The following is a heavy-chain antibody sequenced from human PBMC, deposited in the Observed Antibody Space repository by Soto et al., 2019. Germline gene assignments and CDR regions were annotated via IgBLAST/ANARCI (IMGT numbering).Heavy chain of an antibody. Sequence: PAWCMRLSSAASRFTVSIYAISWVRQAAGKGLEWVSGISGGGGDTSYAASVRGRFTCSRDNSKNTLYLQMNSLRVVDMALYYCAKSLFGGPDIWGQGTMVTVSS. CDR3: AKSLFGGPDI. V-gene: IGHV3-23*01. CDR2: ISGGGGDT. J-gene: IGHJ3*02. CDR1: RFTVSIYA. D-gene: IGHD3-10*01.